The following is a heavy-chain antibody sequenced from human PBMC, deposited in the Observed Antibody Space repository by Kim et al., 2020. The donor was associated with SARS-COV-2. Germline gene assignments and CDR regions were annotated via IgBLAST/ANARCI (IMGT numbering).Heavy chain of an antibody. Sequence: TPSLKSRVTISVDTSKNQFSLKLSSVTAADTAVYYCARRIAVAATPFDYWGQGTLVTVSS. D-gene: IGHD6-19*01. V-gene: IGHV4-39*01. CDR3: ARRIAVAATPFDY. J-gene: IGHJ4*02.